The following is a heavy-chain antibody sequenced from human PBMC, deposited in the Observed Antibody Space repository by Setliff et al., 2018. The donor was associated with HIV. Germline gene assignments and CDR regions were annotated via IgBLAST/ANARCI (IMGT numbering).Heavy chain of an antibody. CDR2: IYYSETT. CDR1: GGSISSGGYY. D-gene: IGHD5-18*01. V-gene: IGHV4-31*03. Sequence: PSETLSLTCTVSGGSISSGGYYWSWIRQHPGKGLEWIGYIYYSETTYYNPSLKSRVTISVDKSKNHFSLKLTFVTAADTAVYYCARDQGYSYGSGPFHSWGQGTMVTVSS. J-gene: IGHJ3*02. CDR3: ARDQGYSYGSGPFHS.